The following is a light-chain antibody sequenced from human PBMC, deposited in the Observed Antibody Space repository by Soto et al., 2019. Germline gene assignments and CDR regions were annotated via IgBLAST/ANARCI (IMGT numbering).Light chain of an antibody. CDR2: GAS. J-gene: IGKJ2*01. V-gene: IGKV3-15*01. CDR3: QQYNNWPPSGSGT. Sequence: EIVMTQSPATLSVSPGERATLSCRASQSVSSNLAWYQQKPGQAPRLLIYGASTRATGIPARFSGSGSGTEFTLTISSLQSEDFAVYYCQQYNNWPPSGSGTFGQGTKLEIK. CDR1: QSVSSN.